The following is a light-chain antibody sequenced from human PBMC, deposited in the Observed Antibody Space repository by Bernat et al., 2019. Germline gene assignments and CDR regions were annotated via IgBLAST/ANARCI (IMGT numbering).Light chain of an antibody. V-gene: IGLV2-8*01. CDR1: SSDVGGYNF. J-gene: IGLJ1*01. Sequence: QSALTHPPSASGSPGQSVTISCTGTSSDVGGYNFVSWYQQHPGKAPKLIIYDVDKRPSGVPDRFSGSKSGNTASLTVSGLQAEDEAIYYCRSYAGSNTYVFATRTKVTVL. CDR2: DVD. CDR3: RSYAGSNTYV.